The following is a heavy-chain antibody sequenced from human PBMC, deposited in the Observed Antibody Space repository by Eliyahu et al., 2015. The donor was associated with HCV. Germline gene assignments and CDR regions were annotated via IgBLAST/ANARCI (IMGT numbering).Heavy chain of an antibody. CDR1: GFSFRSFG. CDR3: ARDVQSWSRPLMDV. CDR2: ISYDGGAK. V-gene: IGHV3-30-3*01. Sequence: QAELVXSGGGVVXPGXSXRLSXAXXGFSFRSFGMHWVRQAPGKGLEWVTVISYDGGAKFYADSVMGRFTTSRDNSKNTVYLQMNNLRTDDTAIYYCARDVQSWSRPLMDVWGHGTTVTVSS. J-gene: IGHJ6*02. D-gene: IGHD2-15*01.